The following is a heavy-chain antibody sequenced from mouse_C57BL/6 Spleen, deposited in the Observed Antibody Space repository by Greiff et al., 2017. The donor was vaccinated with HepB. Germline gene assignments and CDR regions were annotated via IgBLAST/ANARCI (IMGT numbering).Heavy chain of an antibody. CDR1: GFTFSDYG. CDR3: GGFAY. V-gene: IGHV5-17*01. CDR2: ISSGSSTI. Sequence: EVQLQESGGGLVKPGGSLKLSCAASGFTFSDYGMHWVRQAPEKGLVWVAYISSGSSTIYYADTVKGRFTISRDNAKNTLFLQMTSLRSEDTAMYYCGGFAYWGQGTLVTVSA. J-gene: IGHJ3*01.